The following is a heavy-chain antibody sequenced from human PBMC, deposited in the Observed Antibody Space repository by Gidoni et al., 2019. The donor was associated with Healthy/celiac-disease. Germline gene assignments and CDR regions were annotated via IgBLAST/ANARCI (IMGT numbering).Heavy chain of an antibody. Sequence: QVQLVEFGGGLVTPGGSLRLSCAASGFTFSAYYMNWIRPAPGKGLEWVSYITSSSSYTNYADSVKGRFTISRDNAKNSLYLQMNSLRAEDTAVYYCASSSKYSSTSGLAYWGQGTLVTVSS. D-gene: IGHD6-6*01. J-gene: IGHJ4*02. CDR3: ASSSKYSSTSGLAY. V-gene: IGHV3-11*06. CDR1: GFTFSAYY. CDR2: ITSSSSYT.